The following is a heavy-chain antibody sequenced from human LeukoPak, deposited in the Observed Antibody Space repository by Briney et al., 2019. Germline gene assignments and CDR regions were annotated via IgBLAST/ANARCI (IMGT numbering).Heavy chain of an antibody. CDR3: ARDLGEGAKRDLDF. CDR1: VYRFSDYG. J-gene: IGHJ4*02. V-gene: IGHV1-18*01. Sequence: ASVKVSSKTSVYRFSDYGISWVRQAPGQGLQWMGWINTYNGNTEYAQSLQGRATMTIDTATATAYLEVRSLISDDTAVYYCARDLGEGAKRDLDFWGQGTLVTVSS. CDR2: INTYNGNT. D-gene: IGHD1-26*01.